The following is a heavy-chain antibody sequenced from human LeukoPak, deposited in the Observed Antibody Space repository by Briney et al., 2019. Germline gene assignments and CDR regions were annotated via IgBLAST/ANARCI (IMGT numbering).Heavy chain of an antibody. CDR2: IYYSGGT. CDR1: GGSISSGDYY. V-gene: IGHV4-30-4*08. D-gene: IGHD3-3*01. J-gene: IGHJ5*02. Sequence: SQTLSLTCTVSGGSISSGDYYWSWIRQPPGKGLEWIAYIYYSGGTYYNPSLKSRVTISVDTSKNQFSLKLSSVTAADTAVYYCARDQVGYYDSIYWFDPWGQGTLVTVSS. CDR3: ARDQVGYYDSIYWFDP.